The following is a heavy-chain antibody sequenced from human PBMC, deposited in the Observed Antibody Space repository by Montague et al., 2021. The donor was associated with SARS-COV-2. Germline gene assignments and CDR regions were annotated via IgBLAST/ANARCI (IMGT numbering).Heavy chain of an antibody. J-gene: IGHJ5*02. D-gene: IGHD3-16*02. CDR1: GGSISGYY. Sequence: SETLSLTCAVYGGSISGYYCSWIRKPPGTGLELIGEIHYSGSTNYNPSLTSRVTITVETSKNQFSLKLSSVTATDTAVDYCARGYDYVWGSYRYLHWFDPWGQGTLVTVSS. CDR2: IHYSGST. V-gene: IGHV4-34*01. CDR3: ARGYDYVWGSYRYLHWFDP.